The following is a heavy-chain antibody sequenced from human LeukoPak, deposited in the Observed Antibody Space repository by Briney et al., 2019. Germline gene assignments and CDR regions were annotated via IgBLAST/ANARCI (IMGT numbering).Heavy chain of an antibody. J-gene: IGHJ4*02. Sequence: GGSLRLSCTASGFTFGDYLMSWFRQAPGKGLGWIGFISGGTTEYAASVKGRFTISRDDSTSIAYLQMNSLTTEDTAVYYCSRGSGWLSVYWGQGTLVTVSS. CDR3: SRGSGWLSVY. D-gene: IGHD6-19*01. CDR2: ISGGTT. V-gene: IGHV3-49*03. CDR1: GFTFGDYL.